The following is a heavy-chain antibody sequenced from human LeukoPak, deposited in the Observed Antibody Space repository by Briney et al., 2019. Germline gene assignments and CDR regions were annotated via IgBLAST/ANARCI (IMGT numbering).Heavy chain of an antibody. CDR2: IYYSGNT. D-gene: IGHD6-19*01. Sequence: SETLSLTCTVSGGSSSSFYWSWMRQPPGKGLEWIGYIYYSGNTNYNPSLKSRVTISIDTSKNQFSLKLSSVTAADTAVYYCARHVRKRGIAVAGTPGWFDPWGQGTLVTVSS. J-gene: IGHJ5*02. V-gene: IGHV4-59*08. CDR3: ARHVRKRGIAVAGTPGWFDP. CDR1: GGSSSSFY.